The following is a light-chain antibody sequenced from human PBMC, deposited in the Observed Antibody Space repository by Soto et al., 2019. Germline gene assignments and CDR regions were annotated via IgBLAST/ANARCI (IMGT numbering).Light chain of an antibody. CDR1: QSVSNN. CDR2: DAA. CDR3: QQYSSGPPIS. V-gene: IGKV3-11*01. Sequence: EIVLTQFQATLSLSPGERATLSCRASQSVSNNLAGYQQKTGQAPRLHIYDAANSAAGVPARFSGSGCRTDVTLSIMSLEPEDFAVYYCQQYSSGPPISCGQGTRVDIK. J-gene: IGKJ5*01.